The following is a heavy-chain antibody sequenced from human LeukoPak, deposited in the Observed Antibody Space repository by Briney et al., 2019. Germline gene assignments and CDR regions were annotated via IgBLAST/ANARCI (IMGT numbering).Heavy chain of an antibody. CDR2: IYLGDSDT. V-gene: IGHV5-51*01. Sequence: GESLKISCKGSGYSFTSYWIGWVRQMPGKGLEWMGIIYLGDSDTRYSPSFQGQVTISADKSISTAYLQWGSLKASDTAMYYCARPPGDYDILTGSDAFDIWGQGTMVTVSS. CDR1: GYSFTSYW. J-gene: IGHJ3*02. D-gene: IGHD3-9*01. CDR3: ARPPGDYDILTGSDAFDI.